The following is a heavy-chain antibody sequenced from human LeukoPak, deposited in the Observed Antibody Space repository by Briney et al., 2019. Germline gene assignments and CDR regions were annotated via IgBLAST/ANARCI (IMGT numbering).Heavy chain of an antibody. D-gene: IGHD2-2*01. Sequence: GESLKISCKGSGYSFTSYWLGWVRQMPGKGLEWMGIIYPGYSDTRYSPSFQGQVTISADKSISTAYLQWSSLKASDTAMYYCARQLEDIVVVPAAIPWDYWGQGTLVTVSS. CDR3: ARQLEDIVVVPAAIPWDY. CDR2: IYPGYSDT. CDR1: GYSFTSYW. J-gene: IGHJ4*02. V-gene: IGHV5-51*01.